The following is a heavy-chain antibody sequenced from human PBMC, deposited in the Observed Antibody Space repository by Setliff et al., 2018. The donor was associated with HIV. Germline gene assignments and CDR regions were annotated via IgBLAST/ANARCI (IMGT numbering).Heavy chain of an antibody. Sequence: PSETLSLTCSVSGISINGYYWSWIRQSPRTRLEWIGYVSSIGNTNYNPSLKSRVTISVDTSKNQSSLQLNSATAADTAVYFCARTRAPYFFDFWGQGAQVTVSS. CDR2: VSSIGNT. J-gene: IGHJ4*02. V-gene: IGHV4-4*08. CDR1: GISINGYY. CDR3: ARTRAPYFFDF. D-gene: IGHD1-26*01.